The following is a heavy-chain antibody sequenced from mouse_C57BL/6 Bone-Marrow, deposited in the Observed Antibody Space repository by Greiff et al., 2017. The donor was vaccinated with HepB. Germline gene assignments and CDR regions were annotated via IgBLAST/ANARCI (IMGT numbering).Heavy chain of an antibody. V-gene: IGHV2-9-1*01. CDR2: IWTGGGT. CDR1: GFSLTSYA. J-gene: IGHJ4*01. CDR3: ALAQRRPYYYAMDY. Sequence: VKVVESGPGLVAPSQSLSITCTVSGFSLTSYAISWVRQPPGKGLEWLGVIWTGGGTNYNSALKSRLSISKDNSKSQVFLKKNNLQTDDTARYYCALAQRRPYYYAMDYWGQGTSVTVSA. D-gene: IGHD3-2*02.